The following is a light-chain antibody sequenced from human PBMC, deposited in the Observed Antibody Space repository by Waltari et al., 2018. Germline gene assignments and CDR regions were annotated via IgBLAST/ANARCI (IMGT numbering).Light chain of an antibody. J-gene: IGLJ3*02. V-gene: IGLV4-69*01. Sequence: QLVLTQSPSASASLGASVKPTGTLSSGHSSNVIAWHQQQPEKGPRYLMKVNSDGSHSKGDEIPDRFSGSSSGAERYLTISSVQSEDEADYYCQTGGHGTWVFGGGTKLTVL. CDR1: SGHSSNV. CDR2: VNSDGSH. CDR3: QTGGHGTWV.